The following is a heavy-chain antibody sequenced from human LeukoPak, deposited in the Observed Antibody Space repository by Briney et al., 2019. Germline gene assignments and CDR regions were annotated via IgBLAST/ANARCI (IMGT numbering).Heavy chain of an antibody. CDR3: AKDRYCGGGTCYWSYFDY. V-gene: IGHV3-23*01. J-gene: IGHJ4*02. Sequence: GESLRLSCAAPGFTFRTYAMSWVRQAPGKGLEWVSAISGGGGSTYYADSVKGRFTISRDNSKNTLFLQMNSLRAEDTAVYYCAKDRYCGGGTCYWSYFDYWGQGTLVTVSS. D-gene: IGHD2-15*01. CDR1: GFTFRTYA. CDR2: ISGGGGST.